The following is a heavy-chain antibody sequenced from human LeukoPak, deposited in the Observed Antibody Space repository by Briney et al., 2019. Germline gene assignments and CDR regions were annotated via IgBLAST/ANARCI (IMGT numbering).Heavy chain of an antibody. CDR1: GYTFTSYG. J-gene: IGHJ5*02. V-gene: IGHV1-18*01. CDR2: ISAYNGNT. D-gene: IGHD3-3*01. Sequence: GASVKVSCKASGYTFTSYGISWVRQAPGRGLEWIGWISAYNGNTNYAKKLQCRVTMTTDTSTSTAYMELRSLRSDDTAVYYCARTLLRITIFGVVIVSWFDPWGQGTLVTVSS. CDR3: ARTLLRITIFGVVIVSWFDP.